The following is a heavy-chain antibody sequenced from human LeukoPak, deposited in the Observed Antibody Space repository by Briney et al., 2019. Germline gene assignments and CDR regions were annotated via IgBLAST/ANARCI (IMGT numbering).Heavy chain of an antibody. D-gene: IGHD6-13*01. CDR2: IYSGGST. CDR3: ARDHAGTGDYFDY. V-gene: IGHV3-66*01. Sequence: GGSLRLSCAASEFSVGSNYMTWVRQAPGKGLEWVSLIYSGGSTYYADSVKGRFTISRDNSKNTLYLQMNSLRAEDTAVYYCARDHAGTGDYFDYWGQGTLVTVSS. CDR1: EFSVGSNY. J-gene: IGHJ4*02.